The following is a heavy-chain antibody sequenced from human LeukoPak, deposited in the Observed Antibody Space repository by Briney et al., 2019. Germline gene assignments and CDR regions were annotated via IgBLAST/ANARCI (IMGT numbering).Heavy chain of an antibody. V-gene: IGHV3-74*01. D-gene: IGHD3-10*01. CDR1: GFTFDEFA. CDR3: VVDLSGSADY. CDR2: TNEHGTII. J-gene: IGHJ4*02. Sequence: PGGSLRLSCAASGFTFDEFAMHWVRQAPGEGLVWVSRTNEHGTIINYADSVKGRFTISRDNAKNTLYLQMNSLRTEDSALYYCVVDLSGSADYWGQGALVTVSS.